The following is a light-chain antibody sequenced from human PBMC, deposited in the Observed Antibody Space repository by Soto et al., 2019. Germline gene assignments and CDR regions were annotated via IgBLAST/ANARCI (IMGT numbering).Light chain of an antibody. J-gene: IGKJ5*01. CDR1: PSVTNF. CDR2: GAF. Sequence: PGERATLSCRASPSVTNFLAWYQQKPGQAPRLPIYGAFNRATGIPARFSGSGSGTDFTLTISSLEPEDSAVYYCQQRNVWPPVTFGQGTRLEIK. V-gene: IGKV3-11*01. CDR3: QQRNVWPPVT.